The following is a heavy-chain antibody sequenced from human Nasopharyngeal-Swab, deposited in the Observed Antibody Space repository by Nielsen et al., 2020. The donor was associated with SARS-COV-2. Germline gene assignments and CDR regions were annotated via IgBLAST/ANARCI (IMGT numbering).Heavy chain of an antibody. Sequence: AAVKVSCKTSGDTFTGFEINWVRQATGQGLEWLGWISAYNGYTSYAQKFQARVTMTRDTSTNTVYMELSSLRSGDTAVYYCARRGVEKSGSYEGAFDIWGQGTMVIVSS. CDR1: GDTFTGFE. V-gene: IGHV1-8*01. D-gene: IGHD1-26*01. CDR3: ARRGVEKSGSYEGAFDI. CDR2: ISAYNGYT. J-gene: IGHJ3*02.